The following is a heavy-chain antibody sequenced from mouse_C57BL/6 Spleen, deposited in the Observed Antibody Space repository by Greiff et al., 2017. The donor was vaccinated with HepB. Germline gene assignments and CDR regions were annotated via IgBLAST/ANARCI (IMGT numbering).Heavy chain of an antibody. CDR3: AREGFPLLLRQGAMDY. CDR2: IYPGSGNT. Sequence: QVHVKQSGAELVRPGASVKLSCKASGYTFTDYYINWVKQRPGQGLEWIARIYPGSGNTYYNEKFKGKATLTSEKSSSTAYMQLSSLTSEDSAVYFCAREGFPLLLRQGAMDYWGQGTSVTVSS. J-gene: IGHJ4*01. V-gene: IGHV1-76*01. D-gene: IGHD1-1*01. CDR1: GYTFTDYY.